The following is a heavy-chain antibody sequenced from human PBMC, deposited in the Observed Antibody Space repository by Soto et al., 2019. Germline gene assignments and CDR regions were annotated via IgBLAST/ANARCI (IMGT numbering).Heavy chain of an antibody. CDR3: AGTLGQTTVTHFDY. CDR1: GGAFTSYS. V-gene: IGHV1-69*01. J-gene: IGHJ4*02. CDR2: INPIFGTA. D-gene: IGHD4-17*01. Sequence: QVQLVQSGAEVQKPGSSVEVSCKTSGGAFTSYSLSWVRQAPGQGPDWMGGINPIFGTANYAQKFQGRVTSGVDESTSTAYMELRCLRSENTAVYYCAGTLGQTTVTHFDYWCQGTLVTVSS.